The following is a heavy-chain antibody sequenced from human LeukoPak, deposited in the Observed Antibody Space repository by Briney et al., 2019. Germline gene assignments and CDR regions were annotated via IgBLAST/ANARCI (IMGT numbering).Heavy chain of an antibody. CDR3: ARVSDATGTTYGDFDY. D-gene: IGHD1-7*01. Sequence: SETLSLTCTVSGGSISSYYWSWIRQPAGKGLEWIGRIYTSGSTNYNPSLKSRVTMSVDTSKNQFSLKLSSVTAAHTAVYYCARVSDATGTTYGDFDYWGQGTLVTVSS. J-gene: IGHJ4*02. CDR2: IYTSGST. V-gene: IGHV4-4*07. CDR1: GGSISSYY.